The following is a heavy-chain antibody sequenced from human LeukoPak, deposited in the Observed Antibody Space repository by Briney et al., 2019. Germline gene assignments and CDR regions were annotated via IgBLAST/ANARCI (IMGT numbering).Heavy chain of an antibody. CDR2: SSGRGGTT. D-gene: IGHD6-13*01. CDR3: AKDVAQHSSSWPDY. V-gene: IGHV3-23*01. J-gene: IGHJ4*02. Sequence: GGPLRLSCTASGFTLSSYAKRWLPQARGKALVGVSFSSGRGGTTYYAVSVKGRFTISRDNSKNTLYRQMNSLRAEDTAVYYCAKDVAQHSSSWPDYWGQGTLVTVSS. CDR1: GFTLSSYA.